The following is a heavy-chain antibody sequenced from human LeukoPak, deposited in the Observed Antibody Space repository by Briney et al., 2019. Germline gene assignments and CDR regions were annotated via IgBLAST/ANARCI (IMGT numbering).Heavy chain of an antibody. V-gene: IGHV1-2*02. Sequence: GASVKVSCKTSVYTFTNFYLHWVRQTPGQGLEWMGCMNPNSGDTSYAREFQDRVTMTRDTSLNTAYMELSRLRSDDTAVYFCARRPINCIIANCYVDYWGQGTLVTVSS. D-gene: IGHD3-3*02. CDR3: ARRPINCIIANCYVDY. CDR2: MNPNSGDT. CDR1: VYTFTNFY. J-gene: IGHJ4*02.